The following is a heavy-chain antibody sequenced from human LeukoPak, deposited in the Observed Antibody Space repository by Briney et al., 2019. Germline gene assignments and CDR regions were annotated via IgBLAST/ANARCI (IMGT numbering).Heavy chain of an antibody. D-gene: IGHD2-21*01. J-gene: IGHJ4*02. CDR1: GFIFSSYV. CDR3: AELSLGDMAYFDS. V-gene: IGHV3-23*01. Sequence: GGSLRLSCEASGFIFSSYVMGWVRQAPGKGLEWVSSISVGGGDTFTADSVKGRFTITRENSKNTLYLQMMGLRVEDTAIYYCAELSLGDMAYFDSWGQGILVTVSS. CDR2: ISVGGGDT.